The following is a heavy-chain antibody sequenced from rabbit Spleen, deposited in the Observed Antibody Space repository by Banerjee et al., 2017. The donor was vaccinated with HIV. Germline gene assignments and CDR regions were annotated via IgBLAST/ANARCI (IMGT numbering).Heavy chain of an antibody. CDR3: ARGPYDDYGDFILWYFNL. CDR1: GIDFSRGYD. D-gene: IGHD2-1*01. Sequence: QQLVESGGGLVQPGESLKLSCKASGIDFSRGYDMCWVRPAPGKGLEWIGCIFTGNVKTYYASWAKGRFTISKTSSTTVTLQMTSLTAADTATYFCARGPYDDYGDFILWYFNLWGPGTLVTVS. V-gene: IGHV1S40*01. J-gene: IGHJ4*01. CDR2: IFTGNVKT.